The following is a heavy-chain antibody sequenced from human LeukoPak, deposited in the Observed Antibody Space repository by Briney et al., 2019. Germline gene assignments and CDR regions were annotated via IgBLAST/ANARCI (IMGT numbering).Heavy chain of an antibody. CDR1: GFTFGDYA. CDR3: TRAPFGYYFDY. D-gene: IGHD3-16*01. V-gene: IGHV3-49*03. Sequence: GGSLRLSCTASGFTFGDYAMSWIRKAPGKGQEWVGFIRSKAYGGTTEYAASVKGRFTISRDDSKSIAYLQMNSLKTEDTAVYYCTRAPFGYYFDYWGQGTLVTVSS. CDR2: IRSKAYGGTT. J-gene: IGHJ4*02.